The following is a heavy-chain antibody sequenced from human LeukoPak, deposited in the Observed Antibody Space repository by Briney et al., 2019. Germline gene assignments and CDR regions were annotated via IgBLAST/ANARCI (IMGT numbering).Heavy chain of an antibody. Sequence: PSETLSLTCAVYGGSFSGYYWSWIRQPPGKGLQWIGEFIHSGSTNYNPSLKSRVTISVDTSKNQFSLKLSSVTAADTAVYYCARDEKDVLLWFGELSYGFDPWGQGTLVTVSS. CDR1: GGSFSGYY. CDR2: FIHSGST. J-gene: IGHJ5*02. CDR3: ARDEKDVLLWFGELSYGFDP. V-gene: IGHV4-34*12. D-gene: IGHD3-10*01.